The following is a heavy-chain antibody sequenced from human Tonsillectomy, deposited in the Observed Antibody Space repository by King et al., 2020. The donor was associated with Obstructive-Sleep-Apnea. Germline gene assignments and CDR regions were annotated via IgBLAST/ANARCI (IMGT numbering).Heavy chain of an antibody. Sequence: LQLQESGPGLVKPSETLSLTCTVSGDSIRSSNYFWVWIRQPPGKGLEWIGSFYYSGSTYYNPSLKSRVTISVDTSKNHFSLRLSSVTAADTAIYYCAREYVPDRSSSSSLHFYYAMDVWGQGTTVTVSS. D-gene: IGHD6-6*01. CDR1: GDSIRSSNYF. CDR3: AREYVPDRSSSSSLHFYYAMDV. CDR2: FYYSGST. V-gene: IGHV4-39*07. J-gene: IGHJ6*02.